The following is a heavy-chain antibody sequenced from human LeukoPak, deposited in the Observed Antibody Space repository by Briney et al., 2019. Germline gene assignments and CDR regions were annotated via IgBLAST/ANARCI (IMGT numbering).Heavy chain of an antibody. CDR1: GYSFTSYW. CDR2: IYIGDSDT. CDR3: ARADYGANSHFDY. V-gene: IGHV5-51*01. J-gene: IGHJ4*02. D-gene: IGHD4-23*01. Sequence: GESLKISCKGSGYSFTSYWIGWVRQMPGKGLEWMGIIYIGDSDTRYSPSFQGQVTISADKSITTAYLQWSSLKASDSAMYYCARADYGANSHFDYWGQGTLVTVSS.